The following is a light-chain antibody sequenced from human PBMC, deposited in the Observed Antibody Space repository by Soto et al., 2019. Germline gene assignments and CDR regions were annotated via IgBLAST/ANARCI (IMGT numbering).Light chain of an antibody. J-gene: IGKJ4*01. Sequence: DIRLTQSPYTLSASARDRVPITCRASQSISSWLAWYQQKPGKAPKLLIYEASSLESGVPSRFSGSGSGTEFTLTISSLLPEDFATYYCQQSYSTPLTVGGGTKVDIK. V-gene: IGKV1-5*03. CDR3: QQSYSTPLT. CDR2: EAS. CDR1: QSISSW.